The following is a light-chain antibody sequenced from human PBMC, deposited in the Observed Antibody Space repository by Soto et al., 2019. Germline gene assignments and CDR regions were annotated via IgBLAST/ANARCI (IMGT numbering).Light chain of an antibody. CDR1: QSISNF. Sequence: EIVLTQSPATLSLSPGERATLSCRASQSISNFLAWYQQKPGQAPRLLIYDASKRATDIPDRFIGSGSGTDLTLTISSLEPEDFAVYYCPQRSNWPPFTFGGGTKVEI. J-gene: IGKJ4*01. CDR3: PQRSNWPPFT. V-gene: IGKV3-11*01. CDR2: DAS.